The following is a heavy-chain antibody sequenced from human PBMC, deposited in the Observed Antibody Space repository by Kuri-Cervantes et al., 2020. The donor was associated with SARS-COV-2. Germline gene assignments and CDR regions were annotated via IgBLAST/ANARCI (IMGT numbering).Heavy chain of an antibody. J-gene: IGHJ5*02. V-gene: IGHV1-69*05. CDR3: AREGCSSTSCYSAWFDP. D-gene: IGHD2-2*01. CDR1: GYTFTSYA. Sequence: SVKVSCKASGYTFTSYAISWVRQAPGQGLEWMGGIIPIFGTANYAQKFQGRATITTDESTSTAYMELSSLRSEDTAVYYCAREGCSSTSCYSAWFDPWGQGTLVTVSS. CDR2: IIPIFGTA.